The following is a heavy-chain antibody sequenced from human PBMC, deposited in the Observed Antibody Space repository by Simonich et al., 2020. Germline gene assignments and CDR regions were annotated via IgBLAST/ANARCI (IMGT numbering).Heavy chain of an antibody. V-gene: IGHV3-7*01. CDR3: ARDGLGTAYYYYMDV. CDR1: GFTFSSYW. Sequence: EVQLVESGGGLVQPGGSLRLSCAASGFTFSSYWMSWVRRAPGKGLECVAKIKQDGSEKYYVDSVKGRFTITRDNAKNSLYLQMNSLRAEDTAVYYCARDGLGTAYYYYMDVWGKGTTVTVSS. J-gene: IGHJ6*03. CDR2: IKQDGSEK. D-gene: IGHD7-27*01.